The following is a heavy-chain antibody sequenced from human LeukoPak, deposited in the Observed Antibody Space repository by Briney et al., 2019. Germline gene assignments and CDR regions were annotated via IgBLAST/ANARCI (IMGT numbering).Heavy chain of an antibody. J-gene: IGHJ4*02. Sequence: GSLRLSCAASGISFSNFYMSWIRKAPGKGLEWVSYISSSSTYTNSADSVRGQFTISRVNAKKSLYLRMDSLRVEDTAVYYCARESDSSGYYDYWGQGTLVTVSS. CDR3: ARESDSSGYYDY. V-gene: IGHV3-11*06. CDR1: GISFSNFY. CDR2: ISSSSTYT. D-gene: IGHD3-22*01.